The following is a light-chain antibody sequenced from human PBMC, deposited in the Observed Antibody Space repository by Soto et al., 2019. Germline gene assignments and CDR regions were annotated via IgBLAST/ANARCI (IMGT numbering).Light chain of an antibody. CDR1: SSNIGSNS. CDR2: KNS. CDR3: AAWDDRLRGLL. V-gene: IGLV1-47*01. J-gene: IGLJ1*01. Sequence: QSVLTQPPSASGTPGQRVTISCSGSSSNIGSNSVYWYQQLPGTAPKLLIFKNSQRPSGVPARFSGSKSGTSASLAVSGLRSGDEADYYCAAWDDRLRGLLFGPGTKRTVL.